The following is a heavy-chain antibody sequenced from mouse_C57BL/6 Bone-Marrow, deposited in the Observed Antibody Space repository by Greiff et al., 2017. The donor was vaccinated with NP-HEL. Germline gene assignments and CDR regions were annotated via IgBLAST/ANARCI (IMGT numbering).Heavy chain of an antibody. CDR2: IYPRSGNT. V-gene: IGHV1-81*01. D-gene: IGHD1-1*01. CDR1: GYTFTSYG. J-gene: IGHJ2*01. CDR3: APSTVVATVDY. Sequence: QVQLQQSGAELARPGASVKLSCKASGYTFTSYGISWVKQRTGQGLEWIGEIYPRSGNTYYNEKFKGKATLTADKSSSTAYRELRSLTSEDSAGYFCAPSTVVATVDYWGQGTTLTVSS.